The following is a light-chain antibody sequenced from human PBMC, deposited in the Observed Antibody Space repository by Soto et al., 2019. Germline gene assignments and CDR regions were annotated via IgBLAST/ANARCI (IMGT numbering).Light chain of an antibody. CDR3: SSYGGTNNVV. J-gene: IGLJ2*01. Sequence: QPVLTQPPSASGSPGQSVTISCTGTSSDVGGYKYVSWYQHHPGKAPKVVIYEVTKRPSGVPDRFSGSQSGNTASLTVSGLQAEDEADYYCSSYGGTNNVVFGGGTKLTVL. CDR1: SSDVGGYKY. CDR2: EVT. V-gene: IGLV2-8*01.